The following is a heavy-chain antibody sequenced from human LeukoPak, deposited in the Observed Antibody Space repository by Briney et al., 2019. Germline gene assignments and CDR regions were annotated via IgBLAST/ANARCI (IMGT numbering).Heavy chain of an antibody. CDR1: GGSFSGYY. CDR3: ARGEGELRFLEWLLGNWFDP. J-gene: IGHJ5*02. CDR2: INHSGST. Sequence: PSETLSLTCAVYGGSFSGYYWSWIRQPPGKGLEWIGEINHSGSTNYNPSLKSRVTISVDTSKNQFSLKLSSVTAADTAVYYCARGEGELRFLEWLLGNWFDPWAREPWSPSPQ. V-gene: IGHV4-34*01. D-gene: IGHD3-3*01.